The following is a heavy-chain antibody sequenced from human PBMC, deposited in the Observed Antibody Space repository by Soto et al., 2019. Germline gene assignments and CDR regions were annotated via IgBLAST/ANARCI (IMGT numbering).Heavy chain of an antibody. CDR3: ARSFDIVVVPAAIEYYFDY. CDR2: IYYSGST. Sequence: SETLSLTCTVSGGSISSSSYYWGWIRQPPGKGLEWIGSIYYSGSTYYNPSLKSRVTISVDTSKNQFSLKLSSVTAADTAVYYCARSFDIVVVPAAIEYYFDYWGQGTLVTVSS. J-gene: IGHJ4*02. V-gene: IGHV4-39*01. D-gene: IGHD2-2*01. CDR1: GGSISSSSYY.